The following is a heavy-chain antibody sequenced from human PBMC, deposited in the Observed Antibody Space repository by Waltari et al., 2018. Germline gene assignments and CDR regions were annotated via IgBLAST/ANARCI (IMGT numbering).Heavy chain of an antibody. CDR3: ARHESAHYGGFDS. Sequence: QVQLQESGPGLVKPSETLSLTCAVSGDSITSASYWGWIRQPPGKGLEWLGYVYHFGGSAYNPALKSLGTMSVDTSKRQFSLNLSSVTAADTAVYYCARHESAHYGGFDSWGRGTLVTVSA. CDR2: VYHFGGS. D-gene: IGHD4-17*01. CDR1: GDSITSASY. J-gene: IGHJ4*02. V-gene: IGHV4-38-2*01.